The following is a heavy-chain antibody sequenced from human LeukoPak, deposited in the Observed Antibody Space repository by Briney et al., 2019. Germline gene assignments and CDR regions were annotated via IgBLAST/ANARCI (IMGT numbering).Heavy chain of an antibody. CDR2: ISYDGSVK. CDR3: AKVGCSGGNCYAAFDI. D-gene: IGHD2-15*01. J-gene: IGHJ3*02. CDR1: AFTFSSYA. V-gene: IGHV3-30*18. Sequence: PGGSLRLSCAASAFTFSSYAMHWVRQAPGKGLEWVAVISYDGSVKYYADSVKGRFTISRDNSKNTLYLQMNSLRAEDTAIYYCAKVGCSGGNCYAAFDIWGQGTMVTVSS.